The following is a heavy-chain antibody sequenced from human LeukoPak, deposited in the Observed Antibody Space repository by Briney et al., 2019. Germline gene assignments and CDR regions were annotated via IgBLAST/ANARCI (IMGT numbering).Heavy chain of an antibody. J-gene: IGHJ4*02. D-gene: IGHD3-22*01. CDR1: GFTFRNAW. CDR3: IPDLSRYLYDGSDYY. CDR2: IKSKTDGRTT. V-gene: IGHV3-15*07. Sequence: GGSLRLSCAASGFTFRNAWMNWVRQAPGKGLEGVGRIKSKTDGRTTDYAAPDKGRFTISSDDTKHTLYLQMNRLTTEDTAVYYCIPDLSRYLYDGSDYYWGQGTLVTVSS.